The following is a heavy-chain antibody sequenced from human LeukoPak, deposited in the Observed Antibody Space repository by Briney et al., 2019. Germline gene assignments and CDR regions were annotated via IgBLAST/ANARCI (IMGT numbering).Heavy chain of an antibody. V-gene: IGHV1-18*01. CDR3: ARVQNYYDSSGSYYYYYYGMDV. J-gene: IGHJ6*02. Sequence: GASAKVSCKASGYTFTSYGISWVRQAPGQGLEWMGWISAYNGNTNYVQKLQGRVTMTTDTSTSTAYMELRSLRSDDTAVYYCARVQNYYDSSGSYYYYYYGMDVWGQGTTVTVSS. D-gene: IGHD3-22*01. CDR1: GYTFTSYG. CDR2: ISAYNGNT.